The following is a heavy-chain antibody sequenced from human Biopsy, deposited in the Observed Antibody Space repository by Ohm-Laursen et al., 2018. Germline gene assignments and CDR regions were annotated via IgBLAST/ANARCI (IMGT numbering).Heavy chain of an antibody. CDR2: IYTSGIT. V-gene: IGHV4-61*09. J-gene: IGHJ5*02. CDR1: SASVNTFDFY. D-gene: IGHD1-14*01. Sequence: TLSLTCTVSSASVNTFDFYWAWIRQPAGKGLEWIGQIYTSGITNYNPSLKSRVTMSVDTSKNKFSLRVSSVTAADTAVYYCARDRDRRGWFDPWGQGTLVTVSS. CDR3: ARDRDRRGWFDP.